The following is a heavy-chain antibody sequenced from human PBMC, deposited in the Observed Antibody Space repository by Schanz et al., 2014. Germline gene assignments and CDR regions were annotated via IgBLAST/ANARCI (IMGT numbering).Heavy chain of an antibody. CDR3: ARKVVATIGGYYDN. J-gene: IGHJ4*02. CDR2: MNESHSTI. CDR1: GFSFTTYA. Sequence: EVQLLESGGGLVEPGGSLRLSCASSGFSFTTYAMSWVRQAPGKGLEWVSAMNESHSTIYYADSVRGRFTISRDNAENTLFLQMNSLRAEDTAVYYCARKVVATIGGYYDNWGQGTLVIVSS. D-gene: IGHD5-12*01. V-gene: IGHV3-23*01.